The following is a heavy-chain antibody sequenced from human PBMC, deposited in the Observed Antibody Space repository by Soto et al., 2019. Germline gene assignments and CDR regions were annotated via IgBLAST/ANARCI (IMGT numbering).Heavy chain of an antibody. CDR1: GFTFSSYA. V-gene: IGHV3-30*04. CDR2: ISDDGTNK. Sequence: QVQLVESGGGVVQPGRSLRLSCAASGFTFSSYAMHWVRQAPGKGLEWVAVISDDGTNKDYADPVKGRFTISRDKSKSTLDLQMDSLRPEDTAVYYCARDGSYYDVLTEHYFDVWGQGTLVSVSA. D-gene: IGHD3-9*01. CDR3: ARDGSYYDVLTEHYFDV. J-gene: IGHJ4*02.